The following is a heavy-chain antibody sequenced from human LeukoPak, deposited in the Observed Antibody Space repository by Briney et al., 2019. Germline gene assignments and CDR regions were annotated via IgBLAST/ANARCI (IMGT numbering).Heavy chain of an antibody. Sequence: PSETLSLTCTASDDSISSYYWSWIRQPPGKGLEWIGYISYSGSTNYTPSLKSRVTISVDTSRNQFSLKLTSVTAADTAVYHCARTLQSFYGLGSWGAFDIWGQGTMVSVSS. J-gene: IGHJ3*02. D-gene: IGHD3-10*01. CDR2: ISYSGST. CDR3: ARTLQSFYGLGSWGAFDI. CDR1: DDSISSYY. V-gene: IGHV4-59*01.